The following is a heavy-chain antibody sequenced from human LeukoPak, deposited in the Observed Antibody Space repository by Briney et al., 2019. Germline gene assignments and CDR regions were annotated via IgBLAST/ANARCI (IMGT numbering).Heavy chain of an antibody. CDR1: GFTFSSYG. CDR3: SVYYYMDV. J-gene: IGHJ6*03. Sequence: GGSLRLPCAASGFTFSSYGMHWVRQAPGKGLEWVAFIRYDGSNKYYADSVKGRFTISRDNSKNTLYLQMNSLRAEDTAVYYCSVYYYMDVWGKGTTVTVSS. CDR2: IRYDGSNK. V-gene: IGHV3-30*02.